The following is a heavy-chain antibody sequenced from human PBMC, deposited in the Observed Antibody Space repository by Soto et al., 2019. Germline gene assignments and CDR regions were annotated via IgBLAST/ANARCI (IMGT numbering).Heavy chain of an antibody. Sequence: GASVKVSCKASGYTFTSYGISWVRQAPGQGLEWMGWISAYNGNTNYAQKLQGRVTMTTDTSTSTAYMELRSLRSDDTAVYYCARVLHILGSSSIDYWGQGTLVTVSS. J-gene: IGHJ4*02. CDR2: ISAYNGNT. D-gene: IGHD6-6*01. V-gene: IGHV1-18*01. CDR3: ARVLHILGSSSIDY. CDR1: GYTFTSYG.